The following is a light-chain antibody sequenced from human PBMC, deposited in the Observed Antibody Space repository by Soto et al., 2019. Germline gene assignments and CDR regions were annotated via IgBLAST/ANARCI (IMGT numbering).Light chain of an antibody. V-gene: IGKV1-8*01. CDR3: QQYYSYPFT. Sequence: AIRMTQSPSSLSASTGDRVTITCRASQGISSYLAWYQQKPGKAPKLLIYAASALQSGVTSRFSGCESGTDFTLTSSCLQSEDFATYYCQQYYSYPFTFGPGTKVDIK. CDR2: AAS. J-gene: IGKJ3*01. CDR1: QGISSY.